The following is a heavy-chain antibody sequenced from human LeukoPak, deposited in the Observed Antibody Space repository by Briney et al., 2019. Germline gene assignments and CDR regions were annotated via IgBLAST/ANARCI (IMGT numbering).Heavy chain of an antibody. CDR1: GGTFSSYA. Sequence: GASVKVSCKASGGTFSSYAISWVRQAPGQGLEWMGGIIPIFGAANYAQKFQGRVTITADESTSTAYMELSSLRSEDTAVYYCARYGYCSGGSCRFAPGKYYFDYWGQGTLVTVSS. CDR2: IIPIFGAA. D-gene: IGHD2-15*01. J-gene: IGHJ4*02. V-gene: IGHV1-69*01. CDR3: ARYGYCSGGSCRFAPGKYYFDY.